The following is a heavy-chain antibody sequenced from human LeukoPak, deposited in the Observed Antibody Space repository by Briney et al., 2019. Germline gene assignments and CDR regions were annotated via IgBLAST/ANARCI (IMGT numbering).Heavy chain of an antibody. V-gene: IGHV3-23*01. CDR2: ISGSGAST. CDR3: AKGIIAVAGTGAFGY. CDR1: GLTFIIYD. J-gene: IGHJ4*02. D-gene: IGHD6-19*01. Sequence: GGSLRLSCAGSGLTFIIYDIYWVRQAPGKGLEWVSTISGSGASTYYADAVKGRFTISRDNSKNTVYLQMNSLRAEDTAVYYCAKGIIAVAGTGAFGYWGQGTLVTVSS.